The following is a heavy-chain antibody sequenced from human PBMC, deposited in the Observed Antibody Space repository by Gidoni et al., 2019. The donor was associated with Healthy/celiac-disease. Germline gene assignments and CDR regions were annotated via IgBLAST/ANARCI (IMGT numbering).Heavy chain of an antibody. CDR3: AREGYSSSLIDL. CDR2: IKQDGSEK. V-gene: IGHV3-7*03. Sequence: EVQLVESGGGLVQPGGSLRLSCAASGFPFSSYWMSWVRQAPGKGREWVANIKQDGSEKYYVDSVKSRFTISRDNAKNSLYLQMNSLRAEDTAVYYCAREGYSSSLIDLWGRGTLVTVSS. J-gene: IGHJ2*01. D-gene: IGHD6-13*01. CDR1: GFPFSSYW.